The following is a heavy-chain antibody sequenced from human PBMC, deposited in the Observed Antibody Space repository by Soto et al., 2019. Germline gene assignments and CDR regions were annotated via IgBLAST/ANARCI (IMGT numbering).Heavy chain of an antibody. CDR3: PTDGYDILTGYYVC. J-gene: IGHJ4*02. D-gene: IGHD3-9*01. Sequence: GGSLRLSCAASGFTFSNAWMSWVRQAPGKGLEWVGRIKSKTDGGTTDYAAPVKGRFTISRDDSKNTLYLQMNSLKTEDTAVYYCPTDGYDILTGYYVCWGQGPLVTVSS. CDR2: IKSKTDGGTT. CDR1: GFTFSNAW. V-gene: IGHV3-15*01.